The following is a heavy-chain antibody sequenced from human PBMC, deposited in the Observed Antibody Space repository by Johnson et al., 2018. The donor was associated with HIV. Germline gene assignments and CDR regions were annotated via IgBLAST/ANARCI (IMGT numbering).Heavy chain of an antibody. Sequence: QVQLVESGGGVVQPGGSLRLSCAASGFTFSSYGMHWVRQAPGKGLEWVAFIRYDGSNKSYADSVKGRFTISRDNSQNPMYLQMNSLRAEDTAVYYCAKGLVYADPDDAFDIWGQGTMVTVSS. D-gene: IGHD2-8*01. CDR1: GFTFSSYG. CDR3: AKGLVYADPDDAFDI. J-gene: IGHJ3*02. CDR2: IRYDGSNK. V-gene: IGHV3-30*02.